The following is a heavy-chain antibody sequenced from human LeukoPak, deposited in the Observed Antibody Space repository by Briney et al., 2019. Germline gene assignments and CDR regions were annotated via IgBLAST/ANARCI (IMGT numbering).Heavy chain of an antibody. V-gene: IGHV1-46*01. CDR3: VRKNSGSQYGDYYFDY. CDR2: INPRGGST. D-gene: IGHD1-26*01. Sequence: ASVKVSCKASGYTFTSHYIHWVRQAPGQGLEWMGIINPRGGSTTYAQKFQGRVTMTRDPSTSTVCMELSSLRSEDTAEYYCVRKNSGSQYGDYYFDYWGQGTLVPVSS. J-gene: IGHJ4*02. CDR1: GYTFTSHY.